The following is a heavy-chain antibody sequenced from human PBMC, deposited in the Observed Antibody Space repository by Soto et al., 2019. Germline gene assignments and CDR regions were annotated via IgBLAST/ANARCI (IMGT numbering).Heavy chain of an antibody. CDR1: GGSISSYY. D-gene: IGHD3-3*01. J-gene: IGHJ6*02. CDR2: IYYSGST. CDR3: AREGFSSDPDYYYYGMDV. V-gene: IGHV4-59*01. Sequence: PSETLSLTCTVSGGSISSYYWSWIRQPPGKGLEWIGYIYYSGSTNYNPSLKSRVTISVDKSKNQFSLKLSSVTAADTAVYYCAREGFSSDPDYYYYGMDVWGQGTTVTVSS.